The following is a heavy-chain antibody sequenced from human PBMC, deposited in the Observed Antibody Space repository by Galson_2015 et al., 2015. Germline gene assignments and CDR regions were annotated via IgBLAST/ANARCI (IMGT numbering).Heavy chain of an antibody. CDR2: ISYDGSAK. J-gene: IGHJ4*02. D-gene: IGHD2-15*01. Sequence: SLRLSCAASGFTFRTYGMHWVRQAPGKGLEWVTFISYDGSAKYYANSVQGRFTISRDNSKSTVYLQMNSLRPEDTAVYYCAKGSGSNHYSRPLDYWGQGALVTVSS. CDR3: AKGSGSNHYSRPLDY. V-gene: IGHV3-30*18. CDR1: GFTFRTYG.